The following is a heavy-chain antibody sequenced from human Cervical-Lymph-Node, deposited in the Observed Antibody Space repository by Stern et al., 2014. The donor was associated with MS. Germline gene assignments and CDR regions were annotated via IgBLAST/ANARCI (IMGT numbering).Heavy chain of an antibody. CDR1: GGSISSGDNY. J-gene: IGHJ4*02. D-gene: IGHD4-17*01. CDR2: IHYSGGT. Sequence: QLQLQESGTGLVKPSQTLSLTCTVSGGSISSGDNYWSWIRQPPGKGPEWIGYIHYSGGTYFNPSLKSRATISADTSKNQFSLKLNSMTAADTAVYYCARVPDYGDAFFDYWGQGILVTVSS. CDR3: ARVPDYGDAFFDY. V-gene: IGHV4-30-4*01.